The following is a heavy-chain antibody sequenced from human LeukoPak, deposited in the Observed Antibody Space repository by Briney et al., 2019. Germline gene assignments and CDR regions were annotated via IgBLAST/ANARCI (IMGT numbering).Heavy chain of an antibody. CDR1: GFTFSSYG. CDR3: AKDQAVAGTSLLGY. Sequence: GGSLRLSCAASGFTFSSYGMHWVRQAPGKGLEWVAVISYDGSNKYYADSVKGRFTISRDNSRNTLYLQMNSLRAEDTAVYYCAKDQAVAGTSLLGYWGQGTLVTVSS. D-gene: IGHD6-19*01. CDR2: ISYDGSNK. J-gene: IGHJ4*02. V-gene: IGHV3-30*18.